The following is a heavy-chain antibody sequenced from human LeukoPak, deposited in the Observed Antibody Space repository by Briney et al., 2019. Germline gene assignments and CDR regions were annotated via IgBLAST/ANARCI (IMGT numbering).Heavy chain of an antibody. CDR3: ARRLVRGVIKYSNWFDP. J-gene: IGHJ5*02. CDR2: INHSGST. D-gene: IGHD3-10*01. CDR1: GGSFSGYY. V-gene: IGHV4-34*01. Sequence: SETVSLTCAVYGGSFSGYYWSWIRQPPGKGLEWIGEINHSGSTNYNPSLKSRVTISVDTSKNQFSLKLSSVTAADTAVYYCARRLVRGVIKYSNWFDPWGQGTLVTVSS.